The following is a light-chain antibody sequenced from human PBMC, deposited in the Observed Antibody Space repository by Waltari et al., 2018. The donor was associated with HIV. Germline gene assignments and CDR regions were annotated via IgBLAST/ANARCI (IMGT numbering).Light chain of an antibody. CDR3: AAWDDSLNGYV. CDR1: NRLTGDNA. J-gene: IGLJ1*01. CDR2: DDD. V-gene: IGLV1-36*01. Sequence: QSVLSQPPSVSEASTQRIPMSCSARNRLTGDNAVTCYQQLPGKAPKVIIFDDDLLPSGLSDRFSGSKSGTSASLDISRLQSEDEADYYCAAWDDSLNGYVFGTGTKVTVL.